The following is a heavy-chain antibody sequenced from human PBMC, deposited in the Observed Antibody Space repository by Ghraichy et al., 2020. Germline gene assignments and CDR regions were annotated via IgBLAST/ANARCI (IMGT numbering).Heavy chain of an antibody. CDR2: ISDSGGSK. D-gene: IGHD2-2*01. CDR1: GFTFSTYP. CDR3: AKDGRIVLVPAASGDY. V-gene: IGHV3-23*01. J-gene: IGHJ4*02. Sequence: GGSLRLSCAASGFTFSTYPMSWVRQAPGKGLEWVSAISDSGGSKYYADSVKGRFTISRDNSKNTLYLQMSSLRAEDTAIYYCAKDGRIVLVPAASGDYWGQGTLVTVSS.